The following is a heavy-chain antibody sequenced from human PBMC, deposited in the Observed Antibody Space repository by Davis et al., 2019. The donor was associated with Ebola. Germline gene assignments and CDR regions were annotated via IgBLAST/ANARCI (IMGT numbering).Heavy chain of an antibody. V-gene: IGHV4-39*07. J-gene: IGHJ5*02. CDR2: INHSGST. CDR1: GGSISSSSYY. CDR3: ARGVGAVTSWFDP. D-gene: IGHD4-17*01. Sequence: MPSETLSLTCTVSGGSISSSSYYWGWIRQPPGKGLEWIGEINHSGSTNYNPSLKSRVTISVDTSKNQFSLKLSSVTAADTAVYYCARGVGAVTSWFDPWGQGTLVTVSS.